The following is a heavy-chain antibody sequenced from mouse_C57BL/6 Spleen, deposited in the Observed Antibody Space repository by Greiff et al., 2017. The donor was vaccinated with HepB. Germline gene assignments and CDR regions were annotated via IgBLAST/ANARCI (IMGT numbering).Heavy chain of an antibody. J-gene: IGHJ4*01. CDR3: ARAYYDYDYYAMDY. CDR2: IDPSDSYT. Sequence: VQLQQPGAELVKPGASVKLSCKASGYTFTSYWMQWVKQRPGQGLEWIGEIDPSDSYTNYNQKFKGKATLTVDTSSSTAYMQLSSLTSEDSAVYYCARAYYDYDYYAMDYWGQGTSVTVSS. V-gene: IGHV1-50*01. CDR1: GYTFTSYW. D-gene: IGHD2-4*01.